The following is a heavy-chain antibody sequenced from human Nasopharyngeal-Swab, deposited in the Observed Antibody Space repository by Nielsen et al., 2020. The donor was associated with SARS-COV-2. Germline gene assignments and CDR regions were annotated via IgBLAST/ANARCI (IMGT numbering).Heavy chain of an antibody. V-gene: IGHV1-2*07. CDR1: GYTFTDYH. J-gene: IGHJ4*02. CDR2: IHANSGVT. Sequence: ASVKVSCKASGYTFTDYHLHWIRQARGQGLEWLGWIHANSGVTNYAHKFKGRVTVTRDTSISTAYMELSSLRSDDTAVYYCAREPDMVRGITLFDSWGQGTLVTVSS. CDR3: AREPDMVRGITLFDS. D-gene: IGHD3-10*01.